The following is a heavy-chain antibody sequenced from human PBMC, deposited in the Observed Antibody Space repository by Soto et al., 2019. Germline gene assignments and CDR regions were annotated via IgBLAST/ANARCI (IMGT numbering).Heavy chain of an antibody. CDR3: ATAEVDY. V-gene: IGHV3-74*03. CDR2: MTGDGRTT. Sequence: GGSLRLSCAASGFTFGDYWMHWVRQPPGKGPEWVSRMTGDGRTTQYADSVKGRFTASRDNAKSTLYLQMNSLRAEDTAVYYCATAEVDYWGPGTLAT. CDR1: GFTFGDYW. J-gene: IGHJ4*02.